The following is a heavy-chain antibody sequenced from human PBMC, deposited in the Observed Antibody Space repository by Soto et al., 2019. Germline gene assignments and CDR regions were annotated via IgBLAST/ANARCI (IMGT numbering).Heavy chain of an antibody. CDR3: TTDFMPGSGWFDT. D-gene: IGHD2-2*01. V-gene: IGHV3-15*01. CDR2: IKSKTDGGTT. Sequence: GGSLRLSCAASGFTFSNAWMSWVRQAPGKGLEWVGRIKSKTDGGTTDYAAPVKGRFTISRDDSKDTLYLQMNSLKTEDTAVYYCTTDFMPGSGWFDTWGQGTLVTVSS. J-gene: IGHJ5*02. CDR1: GFTFSNAW.